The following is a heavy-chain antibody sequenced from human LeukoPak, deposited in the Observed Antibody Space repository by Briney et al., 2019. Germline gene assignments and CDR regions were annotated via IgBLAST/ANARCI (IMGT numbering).Heavy chain of an antibody. CDR3: AKDARIAVIGYYFDY. CDR1: GFTFDDYA. Sequence: PGRALRVSCAASGFTFDDYAMHCGRQAPGKGVGWVSGISGNSGSIGYADSVKGRVTISRDNAKNSLYLQMNSLRAEETALYYCAKDARIAVIGYYFDYWGQGTLVTVSS. J-gene: IGHJ4*02. V-gene: IGHV3-9*01. CDR2: ISGNSGSI. D-gene: IGHD6-19*01.